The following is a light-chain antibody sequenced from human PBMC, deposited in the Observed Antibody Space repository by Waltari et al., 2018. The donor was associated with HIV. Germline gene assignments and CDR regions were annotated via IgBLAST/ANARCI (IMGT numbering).Light chain of an antibody. J-gene: IGLJ1*01. CDR3: SSDTSSSTLDV. CDR2: DVS. CDR1: SSDVGGYNY. Sequence: QSALTQPASVSGSPGQSITISCTGTSSDVGGYNYVSWYQQHPGKAPKLMIYDVSNRSSGFSNRVSGSKSGNTASRTSSGLQAEDEADYYCSSDTSSSTLDVFGTGTKVTVL. V-gene: IGLV2-14*01.